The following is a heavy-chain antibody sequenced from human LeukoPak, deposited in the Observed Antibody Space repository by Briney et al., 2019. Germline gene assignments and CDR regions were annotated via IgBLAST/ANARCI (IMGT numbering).Heavy chain of an antibody. CDR1: GFTFSSYG. J-gene: IGHJ5*02. CDR2: IWYDGSRT. Sequence: GGSLRLSCAASGFTFSSYGMHWVRQAPGKGLEWVALIWYDGSRTNYVDSVMGRFTISRDSSKNTLYLQMDNLRVEDTAMYFCAKDLSYGSLWFDPWGQGTLVTVSS. V-gene: IGHV3-33*06. D-gene: IGHD3-10*01. CDR3: AKDLSYGSLWFDP.